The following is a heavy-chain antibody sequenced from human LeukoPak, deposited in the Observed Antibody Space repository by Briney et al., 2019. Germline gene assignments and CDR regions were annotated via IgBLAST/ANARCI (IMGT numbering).Heavy chain of an antibody. D-gene: IGHD6-19*01. J-gene: IGHJ4*02. V-gene: IGHV3-23*01. CDR2: INNRGNP. Sequence: GGSLRLSCAASGFTFSSYWMNWVRQPPGKGLEWVSAINNRGNPYYGNSAQGRFTVSRDTLNNIFYLQMTSLRPDDTALYYCAKDHPSSGWPVFENWGQGALVTVAS. CDR1: GFTFSSYW. CDR3: AKDHPSSGWPVFEN.